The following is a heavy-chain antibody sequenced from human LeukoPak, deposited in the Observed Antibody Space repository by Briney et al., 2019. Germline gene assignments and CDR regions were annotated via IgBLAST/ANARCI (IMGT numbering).Heavy chain of an antibody. J-gene: IGHJ4*02. CDR1: GYNFTRYW. V-gene: IGHV5-51*01. CDR2: LYPRDSGT. D-gene: IGHD5-12*01. CDR3: ARQMGVASRKNYFDS. Sequence: GESLKISCQASGYNFTRYWIGWVRQMPGKGLEWMGLLYPRDSGTRYSPSFQGQVTFSADNSINTAYLQWSSLRASDTAIYYCARQMGVASRKNYFDSWGQGTLVTVSA.